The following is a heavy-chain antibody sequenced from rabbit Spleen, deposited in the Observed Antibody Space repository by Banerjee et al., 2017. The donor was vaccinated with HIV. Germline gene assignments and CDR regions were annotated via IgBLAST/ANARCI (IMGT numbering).Heavy chain of an antibody. CDR3: ARDTGTSFSPYGMGL. CDR2: IDTGSRDFT. V-gene: IGHV1S45*01. Sequence: QEQLEESGGGLVKPEGSLTVTCKASGFSFGDRDVMCWVRQGPGKGLEWIACIDTGSRDFTYYASWAKGRFTISKASSTTVSLQMTSLSVADSATYFCARDTGTSFSPYGMGLWGPGPLVTAS. D-gene: IGHD8-1*01. J-gene: IGHJ6*01. CDR1: GFSFGDRDV.